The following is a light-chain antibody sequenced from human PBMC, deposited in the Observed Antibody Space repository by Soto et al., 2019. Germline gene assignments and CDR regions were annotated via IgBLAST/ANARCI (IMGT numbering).Light chain of an antibody. CDR2: AAS. J-gene: IGKJ2*01. CDR3: QQSYSISSYT. V-gene: IGKV1-39*01. CDR1: QNISNY. Sequence: DIQMTQFPSSLSASVGDRVTITCRASQNISNYLNWYQQKPGKAPKLLIYAASSLESGVPSRFGGSGSGTEFTVVISSLQPEDFATYYCQQSYSISSYTFGQGTKLEIK.